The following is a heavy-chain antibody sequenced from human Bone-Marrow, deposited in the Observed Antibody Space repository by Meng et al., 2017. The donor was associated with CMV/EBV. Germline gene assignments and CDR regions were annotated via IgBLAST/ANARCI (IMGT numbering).Heavy chain of an antibody. D-gene: IGHD3-22*01. Sequence: ASVKVSCKASGYTFTSYYMHWVRQAPGQGLEWMGIINPSGGSTSYAQKFQGRVTITTDESTSTAYMELSSLRSEDTAVYYCAFNYDSTETTDYWGQGPLVTVSS. V-gene: IGHV1-46*01. J-gene: IGHJ4*02. CDR3: AFNYDSTETTDY. CDR1: GYTFTSYY. CDR2: INPSGGST.